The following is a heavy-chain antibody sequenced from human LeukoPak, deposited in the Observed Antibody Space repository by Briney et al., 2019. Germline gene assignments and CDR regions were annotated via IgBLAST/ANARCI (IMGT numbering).Heavy chain of an antibody. CDR3: ARVGSLHAFDI. CDR2: ISGYNGNT. Sequence: ASVKVSCKASGYTFTNYGITWVRQAPGQGLEWMGWISGYNGNTNYAQNLQGRVTMTTDTSTSTAYMELRSLRSEDTAVYYCARVGSLHAFDIWGQGTMVTVSS. D-gene: IGHD3-10*01. J-gene: IGHJ3*02. V-gene: IGHV1-18*01. CDR1: GYTFTNYG.